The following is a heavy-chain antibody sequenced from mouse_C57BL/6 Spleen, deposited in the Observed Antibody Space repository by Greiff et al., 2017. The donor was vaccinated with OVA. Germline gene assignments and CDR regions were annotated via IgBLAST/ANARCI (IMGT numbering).Heavy chain of an antibody. Sequence: QVQLQQSGAELARPGASVKLSCKASGYTFTSYGISWVKQRTGQGLEWIGEIYPRSGNTYYNEKFKGKATLTADKSSSTAYMELRSLTSEDSAVYFCALYYGNYDWFAYWGQGTLVTVSA. CDR1: GYTFTSYG. V-gene: IGHV1-81*01. J-gene: IGHJ3*01. D-gene: IGHD2-1*01. CDR2: IYPRSGNT. CDR3: ALYYGNYDWFAY.